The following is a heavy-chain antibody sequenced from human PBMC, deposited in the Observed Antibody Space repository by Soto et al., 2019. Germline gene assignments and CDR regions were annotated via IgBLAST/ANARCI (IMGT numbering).Heavy chain of an antibody. J-gene: IGHJ5*02. D-gene: IGHD2-15*01. Sequence: QVQLQESGPGLVKPSQTLSLTCTVSGDSISNGGFYYSWIRQHPGQDLEWVGYIFHSGSTLSNPSLRSRVTLSADTSKNQLFLKLTSVTAADTAVYYCARGGIAGHWFDPWGQGTLVTVSA. CDR2: IFHSGST. V-gene: IGHV4-31*03. CDR3: ARGGIAGHWFDP. CDR1: GDSISNGGFY.